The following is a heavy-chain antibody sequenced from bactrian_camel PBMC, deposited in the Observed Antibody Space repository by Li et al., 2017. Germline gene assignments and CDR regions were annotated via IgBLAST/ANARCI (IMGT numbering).Heavy chain of an antibody. J-gene: IGHJ4*01. D-gene: IGHD5*01. Sequence: VQLVESGGGSVQAGGSLRLSCVASGFSFSRYHMTWVRQAPGKGLEWVSGIDTSGSYTYYADSVKGRFAVSRDNAKNTLYLQFNSLKTEDTSMYYCTMGGDYTTGWYWYQYGGQGTQVTVS. CDR3: TMGGDYTTGWYWYQY. V-gene: IGHV3S40*01. CDR2: IDTSGSYT. CDR1: GFSFSRYH.